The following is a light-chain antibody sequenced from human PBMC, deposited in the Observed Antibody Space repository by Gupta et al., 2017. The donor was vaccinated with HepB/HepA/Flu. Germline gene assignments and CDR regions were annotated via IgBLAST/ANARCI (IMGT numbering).Light chain of an antibody. Sequence: SFDLTQPTSVSVPLGLTATHPCSTDRQFVYWYQKKPVQAPLLLIYKTTERPSGIPERFSASATSGTSVTLTISGVRAEDEADYYCQSGHGEYTYGVFGGGTRLTVL. CDR3: QSGHGEYTYGV. V-gene: IGLV3-25*03. J-gene: IGLJ2*01. CDR1: RQF. CDR2: KTT.